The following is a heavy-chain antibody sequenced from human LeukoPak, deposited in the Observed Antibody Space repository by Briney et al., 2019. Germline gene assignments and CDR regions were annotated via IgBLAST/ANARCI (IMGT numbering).Heavy chain of an antibody. V-gene: IGHV4-30-2*01. D-gene: IGHD4-17*01. CDR2: IYHSGST. J-gene: IGHJ4*02. CDR3: ARLRKGDDYGDYRLDY. CDR1: GGSISSGGYS. Sequence: SQTLSLTCAVSGGSISSGGYSWSWIRQPPGKGLEWIGYIYHSGSTYYNPSPKSRVTISVDRSKNQFSLKLSSVTAADTAVYYCARLRKGDDYGDYRLDYWGQGTLVTVSS.